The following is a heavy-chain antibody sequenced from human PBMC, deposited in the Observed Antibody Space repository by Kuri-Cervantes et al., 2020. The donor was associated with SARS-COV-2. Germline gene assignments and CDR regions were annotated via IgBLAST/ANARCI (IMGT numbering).Heavy chain of an antibody. CDR3: ARAMWPYHYDSSGLIFDY. CDR2: ISSSSSYT. V-gene: IGHV3-11*06. CDR1: GFTFSDYY. D-gene: IGHD3-22*01. J-gene: IGHJ4*02. Sequence: LSLTCAASGFTFSDYYMSWIRQAPGKGLEWVSYISSSSSYTNYADSVKGRFTISRDNAKNSLYLQMNSLRAEDTAVYYCARAMWPYHYDSSGLIFDYWGQGTLVTVSS.